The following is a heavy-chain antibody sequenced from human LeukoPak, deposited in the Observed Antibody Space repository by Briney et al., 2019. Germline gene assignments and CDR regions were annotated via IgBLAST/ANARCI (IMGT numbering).Heavy chain of an antibody. D-gene: IGHD3-22*01. CDR3: AARWGYSSGDY. V-gene: IGHV3-23*01. CDR1: GFTFSSYA. CDR2: ISGSGGST. J-gene: IGHJ4*02. Sequence: GGSLRLSCAASGFTFSSYAMSWVRQAPGKGLEWVSAISGSGGSTYYADSVKGRFTISRDNSKNTLYLQMSSLRAEDTAVYYCAARWGYSSGDYWGQGTLVTVSS.